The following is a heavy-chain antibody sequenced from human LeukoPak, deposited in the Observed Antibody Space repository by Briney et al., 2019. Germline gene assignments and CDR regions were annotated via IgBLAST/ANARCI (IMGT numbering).Heavy chain of an antibody. CDR2: ISGSGAYT. CDR1: GFTFTSYV. CDR3: AKDRYCSGGSCYGLDY. Sequence: GGSLRLPCAASGFTFTSYVMTWVRQAPGKGLEWVSTISGSGAYTDYADSVKGRFTVSRDNSKNMLYLQMNSLRAEDTAVYYCAKDRYCSGGSCYGLDYWGQGTLVTVSS. V-gene: IGHV3-23*01. D-gene: IGHD2-15*01. J-gene: IGHJ4*02.